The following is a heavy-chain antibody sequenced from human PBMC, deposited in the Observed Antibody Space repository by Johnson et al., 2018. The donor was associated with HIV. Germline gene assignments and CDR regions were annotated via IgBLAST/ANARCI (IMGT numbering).Heavy chain of an antibody. CDR2: ISYDGSNK. V-gene: IGHV3-30*04. D-gene: IGHD3-9*01. J-gene: IGHJ3*02. Sequence: QVQLVESGGGVVQPGRSLRLSCAASGFTFSSYAMHWVRQAPGKGLEWVAVISYDGSNKYYADSVKGRFTISRDNSKNTLYLQMNSLRAEDTAVYYCAKDPPGVDDIHALAIWGQGTMVTVSS. CDR1: GFTFSSYA. CDR3: AKDPPGVDDIHALAI.